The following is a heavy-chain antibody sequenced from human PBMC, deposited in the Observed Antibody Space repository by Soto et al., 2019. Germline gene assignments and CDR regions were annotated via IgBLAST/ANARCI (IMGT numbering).Heavy chain of an antibody. D-gene: IGHD6-13*01. V-gene: IGHV3-30*18. J-gene: IGHJ4*02. CDR3: AKGGKQQLVSLLQY. CDR2: ISYDGSNK. CDR1: GFTFSSYG. Sequence: QVQLVESGGGVVQPGRSLRLSCAASGFTFSSYGMHWVRQAPGKGLEWVAVISYDGSNKYYADSVKGRFTSSRDNSKNTLYLQMNSLRAEDTAVYYCAKGGKQQLVSLLQYWGQGTLVTVSS.